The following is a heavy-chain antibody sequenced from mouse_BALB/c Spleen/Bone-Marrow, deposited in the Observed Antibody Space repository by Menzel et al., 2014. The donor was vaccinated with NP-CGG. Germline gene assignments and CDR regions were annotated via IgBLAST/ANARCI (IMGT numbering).Heavy chain of an antibody. CDR1: GFSLTSYG. CDR3: ARTARATTGFAY. CDR2: IWADGST. Sequence: QVQLQQSGPGLVAPSQSLSITCTVSGFSLTSYGVHWVRQTPGKGLEWLGVIWADGSTTYNSALMSRLSISKDNSKNQFFLKMNSLQTDDTAMYYCARTARATTGFAYWGQGTLVTVSA. J-gene: IGHJ3*01. D-gene: IGHD3-2*01. V-gene: IGHV2-9*02.